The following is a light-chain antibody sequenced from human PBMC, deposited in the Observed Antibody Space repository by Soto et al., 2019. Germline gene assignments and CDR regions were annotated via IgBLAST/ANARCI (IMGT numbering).Light chain of an antibody. CDR2: AGS. Sequence: DIQMTQSPSILSASVGDRVTITCRASQSISSWLAWYQQQPGKAPKLLIYAGSNLQSGVPSRFSGTGSGTDFTLTISSLQPEDFATYYCQQSFITPHTFGQGTKVDIK. CDR3: QQSFITPHT. V-gene: IGKV1-39*01. J-gene: IGKJ2*01. CDR1: QSISSW.